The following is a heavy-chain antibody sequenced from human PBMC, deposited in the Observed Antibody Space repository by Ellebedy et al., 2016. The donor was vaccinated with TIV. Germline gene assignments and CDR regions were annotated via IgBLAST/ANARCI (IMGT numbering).Heavy chain of an antibody. D-gene: IGHD2-2*01. CDR3: TTVGCASTSCSDLGLFDY. V-gene: IGHV1-24*01. J-gene: IGHJ4*02. CDR1: GDTLSELP. CDR2: IDPEEGKI. Sequence: ASVKVSCXVSGDTLSELPMQWVRQAPGKGLEWMGGIDPEEGKIIYAQQFQGRVTMSEDTSTDTAYMELSSLRSEDMAVYYCTTVGCASTSCSDLGLFDYWGQGTLVTVSS.